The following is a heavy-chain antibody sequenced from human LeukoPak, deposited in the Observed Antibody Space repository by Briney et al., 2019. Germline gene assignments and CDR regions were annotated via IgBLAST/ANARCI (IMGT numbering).Heavy chain of an antibody. CDR3: ARVAYYGSGSYDY. Sequence: ASVKVSCKASGYTFTGYYMHWVRQAPGQGLEWMGWINPNSGGTNYAQKFQGWVTMTRDTSISTAYMELSRLRSDDTAVYYCARVAYYGSGSYDYWGQGTLVTVSS. CDR1: GYTFTGYY. V-gene: IGHV1-2*04. CDR2: INPNSGGT. D-gene: IGHD3-10*01. J-gene: IGHJ4*02.